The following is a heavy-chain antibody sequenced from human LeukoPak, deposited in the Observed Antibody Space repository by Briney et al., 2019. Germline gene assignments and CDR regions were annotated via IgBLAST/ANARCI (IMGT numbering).Heavy chain of an antibody. V-gene: IGHV1-2*02. J-gene: IGHJ4*02. CDR1: GYTFTCYY. CDR3: ARDKYCGGGTCYYLLFDY. CDR2: INPNGGVT. Sequence: ASVKVSCKASGYTFTCYYMHWVRQAPGQGLEWMGWINPNGGVTRYAQRFQGRITMTRDTSINTAYMELSRLRFDDTAVYYCARDKYCGGGTCYYLLFDYWGQGSLVTVSS. D-gene: IGHD2-15*01.